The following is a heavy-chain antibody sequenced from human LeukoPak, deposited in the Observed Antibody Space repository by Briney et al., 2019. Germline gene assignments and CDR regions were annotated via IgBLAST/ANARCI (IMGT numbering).Heavy chain of an antibody. Sequence: PGGSLRLSCAASGFPFTIAWMSWARQAPGNGLEWIGRIRSKNDGGTTDYAAPVKGKFTISRDDSKSTLYLHMSSLTTEDTAIYYCTAYYDFLTGYNTRRDYWGRGTLVTVSP. CDR1: GFPFTIAW. CDR3: TAYYDFLTGYNTRRDY. J-gene: IGHJ4*02. D-gene: IGHD3-9*01. V-gene: IGHV3-15*01. CDR2: IRSKNDGGTT.